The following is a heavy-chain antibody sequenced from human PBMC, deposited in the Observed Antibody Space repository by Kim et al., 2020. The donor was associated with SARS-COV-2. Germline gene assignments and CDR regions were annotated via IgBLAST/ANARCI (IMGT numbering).Heavy chain of an antibody. D-gene: IGHD1-20*01. CDR3: ARIISGTTKTRYFDY. V-gene: IGHV5-51*01. J-gene: IGHJ4*02. Sequence: GESLKISCEGSGYSFNTYWIGWVRRMPGKGLEWMGIVHPGDSNIRYNPSFQGQVTISADKSVNTAYLQWGGLRASDTAMYYCARIISGTTKTRYFDYWGQGTLVTGSS. CDR1: GYSFNTYW. CDR2: VHPGDSNI.